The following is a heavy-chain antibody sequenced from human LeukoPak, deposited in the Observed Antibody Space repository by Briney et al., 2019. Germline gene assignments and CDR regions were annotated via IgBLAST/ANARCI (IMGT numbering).Heavy chain of an antibody. CDR3: ARADYGVTSGFWGLFDY. D-gene: IGHD4-23*01. CDR1: GGSISSYY. J-gene: IGHJ4*02. Sequence: PSETLSLTCTVSGGSISSYYWSWIRQPPGRGLEWIGYIYSSGSTNYNPSLKSRVTISVDTSKNQFSLKLSSVTAADTAVYYCARADYGVTSGFWGLFDYWGQGTLVTVPS. V-gene: IGHV4-59*01. CDR2: IYSSGST.